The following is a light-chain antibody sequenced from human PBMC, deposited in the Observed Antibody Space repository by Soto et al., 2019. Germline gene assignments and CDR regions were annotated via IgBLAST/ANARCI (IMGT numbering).Light chain of an antibody. V-gene: IGLV2-23*01. CDR2: EGT. CDR1: SSDIGTYNL. Sequence: QSVLTQPASVSGFPGQSIIISCSGTSSDIGTYNLVSWYQHHPGKAPSLIIYEGTKRPSGVSNRFSASKSGNTASLTISGLQAEDEADYYCCSYAGTTYVFGTGTKLTVL. J-gene: IGLJ1*01. CDR3: CSYAGTTYV.